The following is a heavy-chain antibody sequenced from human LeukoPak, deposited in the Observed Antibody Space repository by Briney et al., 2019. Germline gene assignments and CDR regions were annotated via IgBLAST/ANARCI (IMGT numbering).Heavy chain of an antibody. J-gene: IGHJ4*02. V-gene: IGHV3-30*18. CDR1: GFTFSSYV. D-gene: IGHD5-18*01. CDR3: AKDRTSVHLWLSGLDY. Sequence: PGGSLRLSCAASGFTFSSYVMHWVRQAPGKGLEWVAIISYDGSNKYYADSVKGRFTISRDNSKNTLLLQMNSLRAEDTAVYYCAKDRTSVHLWLSGLDYWGQGTLVTVSS. CDR2: ISYDGSNK.